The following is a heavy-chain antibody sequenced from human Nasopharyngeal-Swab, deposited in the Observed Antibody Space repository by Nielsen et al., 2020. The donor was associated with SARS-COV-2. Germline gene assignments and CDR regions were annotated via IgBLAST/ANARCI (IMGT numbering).Heavy chain of an antibody. CDR2: ISGSGDNT. J-gene: IGHJ4*02. V-gene: IGHV3-23*01. CDR3: AKPHLRYYDWLLFDY. Sequence: GGSLRLSCAGSAFTFSHYAMSWVRHAPGTGLEWVSAISGSGDNTYYADSVKGRFTISRGNPKNTLYLQMNSLRAEDTAVYYCAKPHLRYYDWLLFDYWGQGTLVTVSS. CDR1: AFTFSHYA. D-gene: IGHD3-9*01.